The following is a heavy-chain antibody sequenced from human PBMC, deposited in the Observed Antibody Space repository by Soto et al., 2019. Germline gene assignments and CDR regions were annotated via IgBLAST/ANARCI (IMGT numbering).Heavy chain of an antibody. J-gene: IGHJ4*02. Sequence: QVQVQESGPGLVKASDTLSLTCRVSGYFISSSHWWGWIRQPPGKGLEWIGHINYSGSFYHDPSLTSRVTMSLDTSKHQFSLRLSSLTAVDTAVYYCARIATTTLGGPIDYWGRGTLVTVSS. CDR1: GYFISSSHW. CDR2: INYSGSF. D-gene: IGHD4-4*01. V-gene: IGHV4-28*05. CDR3: ARIATTTLGGPIDY.